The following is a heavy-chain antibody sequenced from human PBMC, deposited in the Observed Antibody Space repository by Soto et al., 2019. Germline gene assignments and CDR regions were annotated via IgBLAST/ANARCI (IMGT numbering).Heavy chain of an antibody. Sequence: SETLSLTCAISGDSVSSNSAAWNWIRQSPSRDLEWLGRTYYGSKWYNDYAVSVKSRITINPDTSKNQFSLQLNSVTPEDTAVYYCARVYDFWSGYYKVDYYYYGMDVWGQGTTVTVSS. CDR1: GDSVSSNSAA. CDR2: TYYGSKWYN. CDR3: ARVYDFWSGYYKVDYYYYGMDV. V-gene: IGHV6-1*01. D-gene: IGHD3-3*01. J-gene: IGHJ6*02.